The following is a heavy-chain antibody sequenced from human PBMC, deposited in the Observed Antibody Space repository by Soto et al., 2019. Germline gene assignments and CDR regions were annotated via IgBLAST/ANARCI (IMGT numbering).Heavy chain of an antibody. Sequence: QVQLQQGGAGLLKPSETLSLTCAVYGGSFSGYYWSWIRQPPGKGLEWIGEINHSGSTNYNPSLKCRVTISVDTSKNQVSLKLSSVTAADTAVYYCARGDTRNYANFDYWGQGTLVTVSS. J-gene: IGHJ4*02. CDR2: INHSGST. V-gene: IGHV4-34*01. CDR1: GGSFSGYY. CDR3: ARGDTRNYANFDY. D-gene: IGHD1-7*01.